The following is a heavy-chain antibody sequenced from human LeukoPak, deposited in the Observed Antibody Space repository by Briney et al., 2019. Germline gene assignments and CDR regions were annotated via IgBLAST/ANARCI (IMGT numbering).Heavy chain of an antibody. CDR1: GYTFTSYY. J-gene: IGHJ4*02. CDR3: ARDDIVVVVAANTFDY. CDR2: INPSGGST. Sequence: ASVKVSCKASGYTFTSYYMHWVRQAPGQGLEWMGIINPSGGSTSYAQKFQGRVTMTRDTSTSTVYMELSRLRSDDTAVYYCARDDIVVVVAANTFDYWGQGTLVTVSS. D-gene: IGHD2-15*01. V-gene: IGHV1-46*01.